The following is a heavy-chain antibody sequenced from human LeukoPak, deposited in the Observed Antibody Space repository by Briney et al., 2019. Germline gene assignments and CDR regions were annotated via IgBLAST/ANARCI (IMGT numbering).Heavy chain of an antibody. CDR1: GFTFSSYS. Sequence: GGSLRLSCAASGFTFSSYSMNWVRQAPGKGLEWVSSISSSSSYIYYADSVKGRFTISRDNAKNSLHLQMNSLRAEDTAVYYCARDRVVVVPAANWYYYYGMDVWGQGTTVTVSS. CDR3: ARDRVVVVPAANWYYYYGMDV. V-gene: IGHV3-21*01. J-gene: IGHJ6*02. CDR2: ISSSSSYI. D-gene: IGHD2-2*01.